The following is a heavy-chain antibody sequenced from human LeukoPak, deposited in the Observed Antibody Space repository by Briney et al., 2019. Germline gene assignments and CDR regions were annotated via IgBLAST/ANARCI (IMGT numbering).Heavy chain of an antibody. D-gene: IGHD3-10*01. CDR1: GFTLSNYW. CDR3: ARDYGRSRDYGMDV. CDR2: INADGSSA. V-gene: IGHV3-74*01. J-gene: IGHJ6*02. Sequence: GGSLRLSCAASGFTLSNYWMHWVRRAPGKGLVWVSRINADGSSASYADSVKGRFTISRDNAKNTLYLQMNSLRAEDTAMYYCARDYGRSRDYGMDVWGQGTTVTVSS.